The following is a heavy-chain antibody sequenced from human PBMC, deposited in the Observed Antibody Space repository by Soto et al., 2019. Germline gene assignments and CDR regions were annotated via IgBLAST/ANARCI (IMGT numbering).Heavy chain of an antibody. CDR3: AKKGDLWFGEFDY. Sequence: GGSLRLSWGAAGCTCSSYAMSWVRQAPGKGLEWVSAISGSGGSTYYADSVKGRFTISRDNSKNTLYLQMNSLRAEDTAVYYCAKKGDLWFGEFDYWGQGTLVTVSS. V-gene: IGHV3-23*01. CDR2: ISGSGGST. D-gene: IGHD3-10*01. CDR1: GCTCSSYA. J-gene: IGHJ4*02.